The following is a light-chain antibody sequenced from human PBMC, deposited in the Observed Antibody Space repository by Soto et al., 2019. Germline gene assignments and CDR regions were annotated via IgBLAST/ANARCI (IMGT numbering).Light chain of an antibody. CDR2: GTS. Sequence: EIVLTQSPGTLSLSPGERATLSCRASQSVSSSYLAWYQQKPGQAPRLLIYGTSTRATGIPARFSGSGSGTDFTLTISRLEPEDFAVYHCQQYGNSPWTFGQGTKVDIK. J-gene: IGKJ1*01. CDR1: QSVSSSY. CDR3: QQYGNSPWT. V-gene: IGKV3-20*01.